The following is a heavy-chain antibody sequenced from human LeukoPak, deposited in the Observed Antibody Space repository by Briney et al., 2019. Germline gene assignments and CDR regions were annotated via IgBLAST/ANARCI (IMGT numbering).Heavy chain of an antibody. CDR2: INHSGST. D-gene: IGHD3-16*02. Sequence: KASETLSLTCAVYGGSFSGYYWSWIRQPPGKGLEWIGEINHSGSTNYNPSLKSRVTISVDTSKNQFSLKLSSVTAADTAVYYCARGRAEYVWGSYRPEVNWFDPWGQGTLVTVSS. CDR1: GGSFSGYY. V-gene: IGHV4-34*09. J-gene: IGHJ5*02. CDR3: ARGRAEYVWGSYRPEVNWFDP.